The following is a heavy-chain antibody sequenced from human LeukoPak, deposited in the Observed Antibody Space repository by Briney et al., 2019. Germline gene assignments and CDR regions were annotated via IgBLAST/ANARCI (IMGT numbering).Heavy chain of an antibody. CDR2: MWYDGSNK. D-gene: IGHD2-2*01. CDR3: ARERGYCSSTSCRSYGMDV. V-gene: IGHV3-33*01. J-gene: IGHJ6*02. CDR1: GFTFSSYG. Sequence: GGSLRLSCAASGFTFSSYGMHWVRQAPGKGLEWVAVMWYDGSNKYYADSVKGRFTISRDNSKNTLYLQMNSLRAEDTAVYYCARERGYCSSTSCRSYGMDVWGQGTTVTVSS.